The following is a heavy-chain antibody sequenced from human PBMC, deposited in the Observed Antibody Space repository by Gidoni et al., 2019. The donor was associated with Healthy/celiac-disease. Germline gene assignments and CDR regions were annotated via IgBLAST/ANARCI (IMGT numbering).Heavy chain of an antibody. V-gene: IGHV4-34*01. J-gene: IGHJ4*02. D-gene: IGHD4-17*01. CDR2: SNHSGST. Sequence: QVQLQQWGAGLLQPSATLSLTCAVYGGSFSGSYCSWIRQPPGKGLEWIGESNHSGSTNYNPSLKSRVTISVDTSKNQFSLKLSSVTAADTAVYHCASFRGGMTTVTTSQYFDYWGQGTLVTVSS. CDR3: ASFRGGMTTVTTSQYFDY. CDR1: GGSFSGSY.